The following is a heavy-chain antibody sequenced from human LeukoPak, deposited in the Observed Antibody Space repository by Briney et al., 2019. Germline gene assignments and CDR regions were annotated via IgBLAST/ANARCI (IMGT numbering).Heavy chain of an antibody. CDR2: ISDSGGRT. J-gene: IGHJ4*02. CDR1: GFTFSTYA. CDR3: AKRGNYYSFDY. V-gene: IGHV3-23*01. D-gene: IGHD1-26*01. Sequence: GGSLRLSCAASGFTFSTYAMNWVRQAPGKGLEWVSAISDSGGRTYYADSVRGRFTISRDSSKNTLYLQMNSLRAEDTAVYYCAKRGNYYSFDYWGQGTLVTVSP.